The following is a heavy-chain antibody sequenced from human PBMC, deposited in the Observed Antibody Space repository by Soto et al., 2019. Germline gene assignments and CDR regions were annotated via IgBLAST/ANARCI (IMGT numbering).Heavy chain of an antibody. Sequence: SETLSLTCRVSCGSMSEYFWSWIRQSPGKGLEWIGYIYYLGSTDYNPSLKSRVTISVDTSKRQFSLRLTSVTAADTAVYYCARDGYDGSGSPYPAYWGPGTQVTVSS. CDR2: IYYLGST. J-gene: IGHJ4*02. CDR1: CGSMSEYF. CDR3: ARDGYDGSGSPYPAY. V-gene: IGHV4-59*01. D-gene: IGHD3-10*01.